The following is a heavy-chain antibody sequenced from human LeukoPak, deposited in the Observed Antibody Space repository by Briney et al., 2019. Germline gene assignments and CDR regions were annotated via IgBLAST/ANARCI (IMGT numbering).Heavy chain of an antibody. D-gene: IGHD6-13*01. CDR3: ARVGDGIAAAGWWFDP. CDR1: GGSIRSYY. J-gene: IGHJ5*02. Sequence: SETLSLTCTASGGSIRSYYRSWIRQPTGQGLDWIGLIYTSGSTNYTPSLKCRVTMSVDTSKNQFSLKLSCVTAADTAVYYCARVGDGIAAAGWWFDPGGQGTLVTVSS. CDR2: IYTSGST. V-gene: IGHV4-4*07.